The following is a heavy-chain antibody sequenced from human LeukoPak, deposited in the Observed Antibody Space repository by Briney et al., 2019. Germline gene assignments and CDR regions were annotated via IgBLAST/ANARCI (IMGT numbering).Heavy chain of an antibody. CDR1: GFTFSSYA. D-gene: IGHD1-14*01. CDR3: ARNHRGYYYYYYMDV. J-gene: IGHJ6*03. Sequence: QPGGSLRLSCAASGFTFSSYAMHWVRQAPGKGLEWVAVISYDGSNKYYADSVKGRFTISRDNSKNTLYLQMNSLRAEDTAVYYCARNHRGYYYYYYMDVWGKGTTVTVSS. V-gene: IGHV3-30-3*01. CDR2: ISYDGSNK.